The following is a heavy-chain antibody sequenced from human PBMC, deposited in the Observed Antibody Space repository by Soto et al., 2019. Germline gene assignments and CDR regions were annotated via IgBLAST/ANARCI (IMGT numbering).Heavy chain of an antibody. CDR1: GGTFSSYA. Sequence: SVKVSCKASGGTFSSYAISWVRQAPGQGLEWMGGIIPIFGTANYAQKSQGRVTITADESTSTAYMELSSLRSEDTAVYYCARDRGRYDSSGYYYVGYDAFDIWGQGTRATVS. CDR2: IIPIFGTA. V-gene: IGHV1-69*13. CDR3: ARDRGRYDSSGYYYVGYDAFDI. J-gene: IGHJ3*02. D-gene: IGHD3-22*01.